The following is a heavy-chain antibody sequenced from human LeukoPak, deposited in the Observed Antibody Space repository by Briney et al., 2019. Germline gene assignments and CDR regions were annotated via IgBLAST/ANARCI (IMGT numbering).Heavy chain of an antibody. Sequence: SETLSLTCSISGGSISSYYWSWIRQPPGKGLEWIGYIYYSGSTNYNPSLKSRDTISVDTSKNQFSLRLTSVTAAGTAVYYCARGGSYYDFWSGYYDYYYYMDVWGKGTTVTVSS. J-gene: IGHJ6*03. CDR1: GGSISSYY. V-gene: IGHV4-59*01. CDR3: ARGGSYYDFWSGYYDYYYYMDV. CDR2: IYYSGST. D-gene: IGHD3-3*01.